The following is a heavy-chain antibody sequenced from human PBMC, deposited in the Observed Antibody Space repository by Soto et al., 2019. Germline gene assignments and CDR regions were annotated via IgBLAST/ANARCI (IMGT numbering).Heavy chain of an antibody. V-gene: IGHV3-74*01. D-gene: IGHD6-19*01. CDR3: VRGEGGWETY. J-gene: IGHJ4*02. CDR2: INSDGSST. CDR1: GFTLRSYW. Sequence: GGSLRLSCAASGFTLRSYWMHWVRQAPGKGLVWVSRINSDGSSTTYADSVKGRFTISRDNAKNTLYLQMNSLRAEDTAVYYCVRGEGGWETYWGQGTLVTVYS.